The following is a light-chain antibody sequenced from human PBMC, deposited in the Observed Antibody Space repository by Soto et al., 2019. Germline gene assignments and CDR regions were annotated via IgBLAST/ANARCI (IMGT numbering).Light chain of an antibody. V-gene: IGKV3-15*01. J-gene: IGKJ1*01. Sequence: EIVMTQSPATVSVSPGERATLSCRASQSVSNNLAWFQQKPGQAPRLLIFGASSRATGIPARFSGSGSGTEFTLTINSLQSEDFAVYYCHHRSKWRTFGQGTKVDIK. CDR3: HHRSKWRT. CDR2: GAS. CDR1: QSVSNN.